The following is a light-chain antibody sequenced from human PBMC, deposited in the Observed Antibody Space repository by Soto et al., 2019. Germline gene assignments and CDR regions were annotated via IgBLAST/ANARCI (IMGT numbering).Light chain of an antibody. J-gene: IGLJ1*01. CDR2: EVS. V-gene: IGLV2-14*01. Sequence: QSALTQPASVSGSPGQSITISCTGTSNDVGDYNYVSWYQQHPGKAPKLMIYEVSNRPSGVSNRFSGSKSGNTASLTISGLQAEDEADYYCSSYTSSSLYVFGTGTKVTVL. CDR3: SSYTSSSLYV. CDR1: SNDVGDYNY.